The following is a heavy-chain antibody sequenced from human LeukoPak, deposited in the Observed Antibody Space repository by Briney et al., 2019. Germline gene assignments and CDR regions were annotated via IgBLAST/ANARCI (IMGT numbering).Heavy chain of an antibody. CDR1: GFTLRSYA. V-gene: IGHV3-23*01. CDR2: ISCSGGST. J-gene: IGHJ4*02. D-gene: IGHD2-15*01. CDR3: AKNGDFSGGNCYSSLDY. Sequence: PGGSLRLSCEASGFTLRSYAMSWVRQAPGKGLEWVSLISCSGGSTYYADSVKGRLTISRDNSKNTLYLQMNRLRAEDTAVYYCAKNGDFSGGNCYSSLDYWGQGTLVTVSS.